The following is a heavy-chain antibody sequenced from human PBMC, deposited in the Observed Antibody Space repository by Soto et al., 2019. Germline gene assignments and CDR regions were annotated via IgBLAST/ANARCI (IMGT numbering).Heavy chain of an antibody. CDR3: ARGRERGRWFDR. CDR2: MNPNSGNT. CDR1: GYTFTSYD. V-gene: IGHV1-8*01. Sequence: ASVKVSCMASGYTFTSYDINWVRQATGQGLEWMGWMNPNSGNTGYAQKLQGRVTMTRNTSISTAYMELTSLRSEDTAVYYCARGRERGRWFDRWGKGTLVTGSS. J-gene: IGHJ5*02.